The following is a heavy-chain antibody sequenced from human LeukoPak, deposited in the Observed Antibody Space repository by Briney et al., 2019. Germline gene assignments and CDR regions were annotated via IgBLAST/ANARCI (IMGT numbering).Heavy chain of an antibody. CDR3: ASRSHDYGVSYYYYGMVV. D-gene: IGHD4-17*01. CDR2: IYPGDSDT. J-gene: IGHJ6*02. Sequence: GESLKISCKGSGYNFIRYWIGWVRQMPGKGLEWMGIIYPGDSDTRYSPSFQGQVTISADKSISTAYLQWSSLKASDTAMYYCASRSHDYGVSYYYYGMVVWRQGTTVTVSS. V-gene: IGHV5-51*01. CDR1: GYNFIRYW.